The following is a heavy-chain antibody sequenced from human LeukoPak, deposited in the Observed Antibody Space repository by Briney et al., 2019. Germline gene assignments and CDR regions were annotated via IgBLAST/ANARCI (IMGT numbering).Heavy chain of an antibody. V-gene: IGHV3-48*03. D-gene: IGHD2-21*02. J-gene: IGHJ4*02. CDR2: ISSSGSTI. Sequence: GGSLRLSCAASGFTFSSYEMNWVRQAPGKGLEWVSYISSSGSTIYYADSVKGRFTTSRDNAKNSLYLQMNSLRAEDTAVYYCARVNIVVVTATPDYFDYWGQGTLVTVSS. CDR3: ARVNIVVVTATPDYFDY. CDR1: GFTFSSYE.